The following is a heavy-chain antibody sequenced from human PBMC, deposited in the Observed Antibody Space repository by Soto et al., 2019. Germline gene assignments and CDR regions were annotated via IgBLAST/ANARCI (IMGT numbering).Heavy chain of an antibody. Sequence: ASVKVSCKASGGTFSSYAISWVRQAPGQGLEWMGGIIPIFGTANYAQKFQGRVTITADESTSTAYMELSSLRSEDTAVYYCASCAGTFGTSCSLNDAFDIWGQGTMVTVSS. J-gene: IGHJ3*02. V-gene: IGHV1-69*13. CDR3: ASCAGTFGTSCSLNDAFDI. CDR2: IIPIFGTA. D-gene: IGHD2-2*01. CDR1: GGTFSSYA.